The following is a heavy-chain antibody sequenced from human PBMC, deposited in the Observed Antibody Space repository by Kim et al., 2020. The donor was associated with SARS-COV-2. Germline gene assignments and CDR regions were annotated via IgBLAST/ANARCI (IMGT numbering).Heavy chain of an antibody. D-gene: IGHD4-17*01. CDR1: GFTFSSYS. J-gene: IGHJ4*02. Sequence: GGSLRLSCAASGFTFSSYSMNWVRQAPGKGLEWVSSISSSSSYIYYADSVKGRFTISRDNAKNSMYLQMNSLRAEDTAVYYCSRDPSAYYDDYVFGYWGQGTLVTVPS. V-gene: IGHV3-21*04. CDR3: SRDPSAYYDDYVFGY. CDR2: ISSSSSYI.